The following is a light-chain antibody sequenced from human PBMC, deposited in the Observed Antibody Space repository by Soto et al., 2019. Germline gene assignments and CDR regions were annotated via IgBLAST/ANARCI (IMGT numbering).Light chain of an antibody. CDR1: SSDVGGYNY. CDR3: SSYAGSNNV. J-gene: IGLJ1*01. V-gene: IGLV2-8*01. Sequence: QSALTQRPSASGSPGQSVTISCTGTSSDVGGYNYVSWYQQHPGKAPKLMIYEVSKRPSGVPDRFSGSKSGNTASLTVSGLQAEEEADYYCSSYAGSNNVFGTGTKLTVL. CDR2: EVS.